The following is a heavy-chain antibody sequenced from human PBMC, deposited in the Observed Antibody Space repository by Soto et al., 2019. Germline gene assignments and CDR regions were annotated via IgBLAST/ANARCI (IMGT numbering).Heavy chain of an antibody. CDR1: GYTFTGYC. V-gene: IGHV1-2*02. CDR2: INPNSGDT. CDR3: ARARRIAVAVHAEYFQH. J-gene: IGHJ1*01. Sequence: ASVKVSCKASGYTFTGYCMHWVRQAPGQGLEWMGWINPNSGDTNHAQKFQGRVTMTRDTSISTAYMELSRLRSDDTAVYYCARARRIAVAVHAEYFQHWGQGTLVTVSS. D-gene: IGHD6-19*01.